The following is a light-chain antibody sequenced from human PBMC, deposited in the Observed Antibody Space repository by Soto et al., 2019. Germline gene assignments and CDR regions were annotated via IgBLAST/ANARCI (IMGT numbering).Light chain of an antibody. Sequence: QSALTQPPSASGSPGQSVTISCTGTSNDVGGYNYVSWYQQHPGKAPKLIIYEVNKRPSGVPDRFSGSKSGNTASLTVSGLQAEDEADYSCSSYAGSNNVVVFGGGTKVTVL. V-gene: IGLV2-8*01. J-gene: IGLJ2*01. CDR2: EVN. CDR1: SNDVGGYNY. CDR3: SSYAGSNNVVV.